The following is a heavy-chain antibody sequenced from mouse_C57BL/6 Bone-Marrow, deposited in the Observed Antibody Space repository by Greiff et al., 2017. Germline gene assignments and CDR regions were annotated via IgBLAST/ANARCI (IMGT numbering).Heavy chain of an antibody. CDR3: ARRCYGRAMDY. J-gene: IGHJ4*01. V-gene: IGHV5-12*01. Sequence: EVQLVESGGGLVQPGGSLKLSCAASGFTFSDYYMYWVRQTPEKRLEWVAYISTGGGSTYYPDTVKGRFTISRDNAKNTLYLQMSRLKSEDTAMYYCARRCYGRAMDYWGQGTSVTVSS. CDR1: GFTFSDYY. D-gene: IGHD1-1*01. CDR2: ISTGGGST.